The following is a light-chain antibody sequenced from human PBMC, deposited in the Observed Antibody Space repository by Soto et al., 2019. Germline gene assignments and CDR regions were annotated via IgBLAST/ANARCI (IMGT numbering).Light chain of an antibody. V-gene: IGLV1-40*01. CDR2: GNS. J-gene: IGLJ1*01. Sequence: QSVLTQPPSVSGAPGQRVTISCTGSSSNIGAGYDVHWYQQLPGTAPKLLIYGNSNRPSGVPDRFSGSKSGTSASLAITGLQSVDEADYYCQSYDSSLSGYLFGTGTKFTVL. CDR3: QSYDSSLSGYL. CDR1: SSNIGAGYD.